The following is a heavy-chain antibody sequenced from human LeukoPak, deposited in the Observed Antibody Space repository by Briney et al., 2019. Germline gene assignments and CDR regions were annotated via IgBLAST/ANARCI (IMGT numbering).Heavy chain of an antibody. CDR1: GYTFTGYY. V-gene: IGHV1-2*02. Sequence: ASVKVSCKASGYTFTGYYMHWVRQAPGQGLEWMGWINPNSGGTNYAQKFQGRVTMTRGTSISTAYMELGRLRSDDTAVYYCARFHGSGADGMDVWGQGTTVTVSS. D-gene: IGHD3-10*01. J-gene: IGHJ6*02. CDR3: ARFHGSGADGMDV. CDR2: INPNSGGT.